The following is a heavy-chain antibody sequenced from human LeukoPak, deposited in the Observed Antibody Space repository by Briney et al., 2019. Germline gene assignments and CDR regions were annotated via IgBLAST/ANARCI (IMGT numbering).Heavy chain of an antibody. V-gene: IGHV2-70*10. J-gene: IGHJ4*02. CDR2: TDWNDGK. CDR3: ARSPNIRSGDYGDYFDY. D-gene: IGHD4-17*01. CDR1: GFSLSTTGGG. Sequence: PTEPLHLTCTFSGFSLSTTGGGVTWMRRPPRKGVEGIARTDWNDGKYYNRSQKTRITMYKDKSRDKEGQTMTKVDPLDTATYYCARSPNIRSGDYGDYFDYWGQGTLVTVSS.